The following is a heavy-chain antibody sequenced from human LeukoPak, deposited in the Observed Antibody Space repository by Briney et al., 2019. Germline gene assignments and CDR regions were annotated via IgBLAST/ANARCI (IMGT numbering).Heavy chain of an antibody. CDR2: ISGSGGST. CDR1: GFTVSSNY. V-gene: IGHV3-23*01. Sequence: GGSLGLSCAASGFTVSSNYMSWVRQAPGKGLEWVSAISGSGGSTYYADSVKGRFTISRDNSKNTLYLQMNSLRAEDTAVYYCASYSTVTYYWGQGTLVTVSS. J-gene: IGHJ4*02. D-gene: IGHD4-17*01. CDR3: ASYSTVTYY.